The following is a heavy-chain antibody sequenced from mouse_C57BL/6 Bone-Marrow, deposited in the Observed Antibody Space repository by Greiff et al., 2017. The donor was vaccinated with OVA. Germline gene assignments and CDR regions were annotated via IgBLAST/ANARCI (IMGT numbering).Heavy chain of an antibody. Sequence: EVQLQQSGPELVKPGASVKISCKASGYTFTDYYMNWVKQSHGKSLEWIGDINPNNGGTSYNQKFKGKATLTVDKSSSTAYMELRSLTSEDSAVYYCARALYGYAKDYYAMDYWGQGTSVTVSS. CDR2: INPNNGGT. CDR3: ARALYGYAKDYYAMDY. J-gene: IGHJ4*01. V-gene: IGHV1-26*01. D-gene: IGHD2-2*01. CDR1: GYTFTDYY.